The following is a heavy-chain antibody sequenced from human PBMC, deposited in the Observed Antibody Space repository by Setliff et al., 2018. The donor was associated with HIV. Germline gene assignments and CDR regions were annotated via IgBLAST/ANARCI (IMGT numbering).Heavy chain of an antibody. CDR3: ARVVGYYDSSGYPNYYYYYMDV. CDR1: GGSITSYY. J-gene: IGHJ6*03. V-gene: IGHV4-4*07. Sequence: PSETLSLTCTVSGGSITSYYWSWIRQPAGKGLEWIGHIYTSGSTNYNPSLKSRVTMSVDTSKNQFSLKLSSVTAADTAVYYCARVVGYYDSSGYPNYYYYYMDVWGKGTTVTVSS. CDR2: IYTSGST. D-gene: IGHD3-22*01.